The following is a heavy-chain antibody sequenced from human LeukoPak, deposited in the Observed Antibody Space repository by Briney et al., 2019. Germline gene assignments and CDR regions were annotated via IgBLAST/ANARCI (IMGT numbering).Heavy chain of an antibody. D-gene: IGHD3-10*01. J-gene: IGHJ4*02. CDR3: AGSSGSYYNPYYFDY. Sequence: SETLSLTCTVSGYSISSGYYWGWIRQPPGKGLEWIGEINHSGSTNYNPSLKSRVTISVDTSKNQFSLKLSSVTAADTAVYYCAGSSGSYYNPYYFDYWGQGTLVTVSS. CDR2: INHSGST. CDR1: GYSISSGYY. V-gene: IGHV4-38-2*02.